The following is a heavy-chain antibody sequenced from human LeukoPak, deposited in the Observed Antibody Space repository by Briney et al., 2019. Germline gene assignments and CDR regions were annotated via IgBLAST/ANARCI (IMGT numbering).Heavy chain of an antibody. CDR1: GFTFSSYS. Sequence: GGSLRLSCAASGFTFSSYSMNWVRQAPGKGLEWVSSISSSSSYIYYADSVKGRFTISRDNAKNSLYLQMNSLRAEDTAVYYCARDREVVRGGAFDIWGQGTMVTVSS. D-gene: IGHD2-15*01. V-gene: IGHV3-21*01. J-gene: IGHJ3*02. CDR3: ARDREVVRGGAFDI. CDR2: ISSSSSYI.